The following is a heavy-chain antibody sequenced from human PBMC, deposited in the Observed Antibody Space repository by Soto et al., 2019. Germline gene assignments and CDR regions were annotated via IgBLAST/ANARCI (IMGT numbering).Heavy chain of an antibody. CDR2: IYYSGST. J-gene: IGHJ3*02. V-gene: IGHV4-39*01. CDR1: GGSISSSSYY. CDR3: ARAIREVADDDVFDI. D-gene: IGHD2-15*01. Sequence: PSETLSLTCTVSGGSISSSSYYWGWIRQPPGKGLEWIGSIYYSGSTYYNPSLKSRVTISVDTSKNQFSLKLSSVTAADTAVYYCARAIREVADDDVFDIWGQGTMVTVSS.